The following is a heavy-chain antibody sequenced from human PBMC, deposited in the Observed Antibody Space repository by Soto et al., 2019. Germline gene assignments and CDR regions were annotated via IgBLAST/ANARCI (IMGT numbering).Heavy chain of an antibody. J-gene: IGHJ6*02. D-gene: IGHD2-2*01. CDR2: INSRGGST. V-gene: IGHV3-23*01. CDR1: GFTFSSYA. Sequence: GGSLRLSCAASGFTFSSYAMSWVRQAPGKGLEWVSAINSRGGSTYYADSVKGRFTISRDNSKNTLYLQMNSLRAEDTAVFHCAKDRGRYCTSTTCYHGMDVWGQGTTVTVSS. CDR3: AKDRGRYCTSTTCYHGMDV.